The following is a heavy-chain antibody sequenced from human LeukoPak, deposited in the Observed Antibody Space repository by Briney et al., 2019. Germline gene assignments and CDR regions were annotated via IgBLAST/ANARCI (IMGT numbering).Heavy chain of an antibody. CDR3: ATICGANSWYNWFDP. J-gene: IGHJ5*02. D-gene: IGHD4/OR15-4a*01. CDR2: ISGSGGST. V-gene: IGHV3-23*01. Sequence: PGGSLRLSCADSGFTFSSYAMSWVRQAPGKGLEWVSAISGSGGSTYYADSVKGRFTISRDNSKNTLYLQMNSLRAEDTAVYYCATICGANSWYNWFDPWGQGTLVTVSS. CDR1: GFTFSSYA.